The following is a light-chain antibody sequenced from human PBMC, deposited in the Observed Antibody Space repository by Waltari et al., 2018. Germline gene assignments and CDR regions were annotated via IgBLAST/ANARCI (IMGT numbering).Light chain of an antibody. CDR3: QQVNTYSWT. J-gene: IGKJ1*01. CDR1: RGISSY. Sequence: DIHLTQSPSYLSASVGERVTITCRASRGISSYLAWYQQKPGKAPKLLIYAASTLQSGVPLRFSGSGSGTEFTLTISSLQPEDFATYYCQQVNTYSWTFGQGTKVEIK. V-gene: IGKV1-9*01. CDR2: AAS.